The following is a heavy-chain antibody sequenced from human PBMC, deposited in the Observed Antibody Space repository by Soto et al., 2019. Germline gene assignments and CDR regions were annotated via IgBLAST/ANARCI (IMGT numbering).Heavy chain of an antibody. Sequence: SVKVSCKASGGTFSSYAISCVRQAPGQGLEWMGGIIPIFGTANYAQKFQGRVTITADESTSTAYMELSSLRSEDTAVYYCAREGYCSGGSCSVLGAFDIWGQGTMVTVSS. CDR3: AREGYCSGGSCSVLGAFDI. CDR1: GGTFSSYA. V-gene: IGHV1-69*13. CDR2: IIPIFGTA. J-gene: IGHJ3*02. D-gene: IGHD2-15*01.